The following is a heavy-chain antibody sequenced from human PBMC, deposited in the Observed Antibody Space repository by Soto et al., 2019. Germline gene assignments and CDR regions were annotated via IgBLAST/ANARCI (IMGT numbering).Heavy chain of an antibody. CDR1: GYTFTSYF. CDR2: IKPGSGDT. J-gene: IGHJ1*01. CDR3: ARVLGGAALVGD. Sequence: GASVKVSCKASGYTFTSYFIHWVRQAPGQGLEWMGMIKPGSGDTVYAQKLQGRITVTRDTSTRTVYMELSSLTPEDAAVYYCARVLGGAALVGDWG. V-gene: IGHV1-46*03. D-gene: IGHD5-18*01.